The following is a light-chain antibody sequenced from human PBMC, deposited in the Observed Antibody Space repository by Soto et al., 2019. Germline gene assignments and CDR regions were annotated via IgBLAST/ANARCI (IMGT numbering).Light chain of an antibody. CDR2: EVS. J-gene: IGLJ1*01. CDR3: SSYTTSNTPLYV. V-gene: IGLV2-14*01. Sequence: QSALTQPASVSGSRGQSITISWTGTSSDTAGYNYVSWYQQHPGKAPKLMIYEVSNRPSGVSNRFSGSQSGNTASLTISGLQAEDEANYYCSSYTTSNTPLYVFGTGTKVP. CDR1: SSDTAGYNY.